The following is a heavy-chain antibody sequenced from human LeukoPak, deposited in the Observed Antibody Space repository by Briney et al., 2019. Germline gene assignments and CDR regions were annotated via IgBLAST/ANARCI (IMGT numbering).Heavy chain of an antibody. Sequence: GGSLRLSCAASGFTFSSYAMHWVRQAPGKGLEWVAVISYDGSNKYYADSVKGRFTISRDNSKNTLYLQMNSLRAEDTAVYYCARDPQYSSGWWGSRYLDYWGQGTLVTVSS. CDR3: ARDPQYSSGWWGSRYLDY. CDR2: ISYDGSNK. J-gene: IGHJ4*02. CDR1: GFTFSSYA. D-gene: IGHD6-19*01. V-gene: IGHV3-30-3*01.